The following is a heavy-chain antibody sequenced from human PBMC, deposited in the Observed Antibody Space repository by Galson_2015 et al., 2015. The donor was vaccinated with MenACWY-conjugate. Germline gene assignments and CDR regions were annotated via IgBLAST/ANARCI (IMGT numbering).Heavy chain of an antibody. V-gene: IGHV7-4-1*02. J-gene: IGHJ5*02. CDR1: GYTFTSYA. D-gene: IGHD3-10*01. Sequence: SVKVSCKASGYTFTSYAMNWVRQAPGQGLEWMGWINTNTVNPTYAQGFTGRFVFSLDTSVSTAYLQISSLKAEDTAVYYCAREVTMGGSGSYYWFDPWGQGNLVTVSS. CDR2: INTNTVNP. CDR3: AREVTMGGSGSYYWFDP.